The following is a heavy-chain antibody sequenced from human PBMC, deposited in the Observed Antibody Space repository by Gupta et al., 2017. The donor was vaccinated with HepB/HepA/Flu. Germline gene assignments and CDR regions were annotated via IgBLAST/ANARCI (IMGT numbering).Heavy chain of an antibody. J-gene: IGHJ4*02. CDR3: ARGNDYVSVKYRCDY. Sequence: EVQLVESGGGLVQPGGSLRLSCAASGFTFSSYAMHWVRQAPGKGLEYVSAISGSGGSTYYANSVKGRFTISRDNSKKTLYLQMGSLRAEDTAVYYCARGNDYVSVKYRCDYWGQGIRVTVSS. CDR1: GFTFSSYA. D-gene: IGHD3-16*02. CDR2: ISGSGGST. V-gene: IGHV3-64*01.